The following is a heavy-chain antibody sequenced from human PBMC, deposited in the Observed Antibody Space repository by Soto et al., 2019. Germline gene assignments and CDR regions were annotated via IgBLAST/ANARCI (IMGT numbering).Heavy chain of an antibody. CDR3: ARGTSHGSIEVAGLRSYYYYGMDV. J-gene: IGHJ6*02. V-gene: IGHV1-69*13. CDR1: GGTFSSYA. D-gene: IGHD6-19*01. Sequence: ASVKVSCKASGGTFSSYAISWVRQAPGQGLEWMGGIIPIFGTANYAQKFQGRVTITADESASTAYMELSSLRSEDTAVYYCARGTSHGSIEVAGLRSYYYYGMDVWGQGTTVTVSS. CDR2: IIPIFGTA.